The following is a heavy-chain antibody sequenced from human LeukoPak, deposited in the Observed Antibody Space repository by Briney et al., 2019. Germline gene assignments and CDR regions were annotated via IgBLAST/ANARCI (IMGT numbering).Heavy chain of an antibody. J-gene: IGHJ4*02. D-gene: IGHD6-13*01. V-gene: IGHV3-21*01. CDR3: ARGGTIAAAGNA. Sequence: GGSLRLSCAASGFTFSSYSMNWVRQASGKGLEWVSSISSSSSYIYYADSVKGRFTISRDNAKNSLYLQMNSLRAEDTAVYYCARGGTIAAAGNAWGQGTLVTVSS. CDR2: ISSSSSYI. CDR1: GFTFSSYS.